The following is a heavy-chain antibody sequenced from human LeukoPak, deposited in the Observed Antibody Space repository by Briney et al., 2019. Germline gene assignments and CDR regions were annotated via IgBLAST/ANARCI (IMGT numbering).Heavy chain of an antibody. CDR2: VNTDGRTT. CDR3: SMDLSGAHDY. V-gene: IGHV3-74*01. D-gene: IGHD2-2*03. J-gene: IGHJ4*02. CDR1: GFTFSSYW. Sequence: GGSLRLACAASGFTFSSYWMHWVRQAPGKGLVWVSRVNTDGRTTNYADSVRGRFTISRDNAENTLYLQMNSLRVEDTAVYYCSMDLSGAHDYWGQGSVVTVSS.